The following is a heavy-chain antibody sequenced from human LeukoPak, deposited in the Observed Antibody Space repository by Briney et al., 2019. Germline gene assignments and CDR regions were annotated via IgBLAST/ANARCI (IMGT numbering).Heavy chain of an antibody. CDR2: ISSSSTYL. V-gene: IGHV3-21*01. J-gene: IGHJ5*02. D-gene: IGHD6-13*01. CDR1: GFTFSTYS. Sequence: GGSLRLSCAASGFTFSTYSMTWVRQAPGKGLEWVSSISSSSTYLYYADSVKGRFTISRDNAKNSLYLQMNSLRAEDTAVYYCARGGIAAPVTPWGQGTLVTVSS. CDR3: ARGGIAAPVTP.